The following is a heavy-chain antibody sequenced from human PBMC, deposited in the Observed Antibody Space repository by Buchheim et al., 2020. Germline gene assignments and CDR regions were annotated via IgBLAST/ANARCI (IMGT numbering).Heavy chain of an antibody. CDR3: AGSGAARPVFWYFDL. D-gene: IGHD6-6*01. Sequence: QVQLVQSGAEVKKPGSSVKVSCKASGGTFSSYAISWVRQAPGQGLEWMGGFIPIFVTANYAQKFQARVTITADESTTPAYLELSSLRSEDTAVYYCAGSGAARPVFWYFDLWGRGTL. CDR1: GGTFSSYA. V-gene: IGHV1-69*01. J-gene: IGHJ2*01. CDR2: FIPIFVTA.